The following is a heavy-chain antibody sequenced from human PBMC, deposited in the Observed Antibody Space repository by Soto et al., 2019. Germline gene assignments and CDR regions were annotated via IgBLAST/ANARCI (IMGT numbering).Heavy chain of an antibody. CDR2: IWYDGSNK. CDR1: GFTFSSYG. Sequence: GGSLRLSCAASGFTFSSYGMNWVRQAPGKGLEWVAVIWYDGSNKYYADSVKGRFTISRDNSKNTLYLQMNSLRAEDTAVYYCASDRAGPFHYYYYGMDVWGQGTTVTFSS. D-gene: IGHD6-13*01. V-gene: IGHV3-33*01. J-gene: IGHJ6*02. CDR3: ASDRAGPFHYYYYGMDV.